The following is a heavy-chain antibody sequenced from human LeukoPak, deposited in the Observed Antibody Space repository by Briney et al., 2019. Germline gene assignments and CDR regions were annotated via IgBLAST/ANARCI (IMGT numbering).Heavy chain of an antibody. CDR3: ARVQVSDDNWGFFDY. V-gene: IGHV1-2*02. CDR2: LNPNSGGS. J-gene: IGHJ4*02. CDR1: GYTFPANY. Sequence: ASVKVSCKASGYTFPANYMHWVRRAPGQGLEWMGWLNPNSGGSNCAQKFQGRVTMTRETSISTAYMEQSRLSSDDTAVYYCARVQVSDDNWGFFDYWGQGTLVTVSS. D-gene: IGHD1-1*01.